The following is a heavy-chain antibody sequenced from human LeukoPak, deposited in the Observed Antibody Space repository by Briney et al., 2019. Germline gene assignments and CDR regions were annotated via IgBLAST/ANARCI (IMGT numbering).Heavy chain of an antibody. D-gene: IGHD3-22*01. CDR3: ARGPMIVVAPGGAFDI. Sequence: PSETLSLTCAVYGGSFSGYYWSWIRKSPGKGLEWIGEINHSGSTNYNPSLKSRVTISVDTSKNQFSLKLSSVTAADTAVYYCARGPMIVVAPGGAFDIWGQGTMVTVSS. CDR1: GGSFSGYY. V-gene: IGHV4-34*01. CDR2: INHSGST. J-gene: IGHJ3*02.